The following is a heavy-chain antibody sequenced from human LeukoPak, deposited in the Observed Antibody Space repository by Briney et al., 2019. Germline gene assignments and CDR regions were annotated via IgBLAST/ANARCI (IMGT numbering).Heavy chain of an antibody. J-gene: IGHJ5*02. CDR3: ASNHVEMATIWGLPNWLDP. CDR1: GGTFSSYA. Sequence: SVKVSCKASGGTFSSYAISWVRQAPGQGLEWMGGLIPIFGTANYAQKFQGRVTITADESTSTAYMELSSLRSEDTAVYYCASNHVEMATIWGLPNWLDPWGQGTLVTVSS. D-gene: IGHD5-24*01. CDR2: LIPIFGTA. V-gene: IGHV1-69*13.